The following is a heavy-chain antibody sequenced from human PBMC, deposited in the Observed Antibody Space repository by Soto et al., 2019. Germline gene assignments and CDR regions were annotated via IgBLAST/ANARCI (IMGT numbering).Heavy chain of an antibody. V-gene: IGHV4-39*01. D-gene: IGHD6-19*01. Sequence: QLQLQESGPGLVKPSETLSLTCSVSGGSISSSSYYWGWIRQPPGKGLEWIGSIYYSGSNYYNPSLKSRVTISVDTSKNPFSLKLSAVTAAETAVYYCARQSSGWYNWFDPWGQGTLVTVSS. CDR1: GGSISSSSYY. CDR3: ARQSSGWYNWFDP. CDR2: IYYSGSN. J-gene: IGHJ5*02.